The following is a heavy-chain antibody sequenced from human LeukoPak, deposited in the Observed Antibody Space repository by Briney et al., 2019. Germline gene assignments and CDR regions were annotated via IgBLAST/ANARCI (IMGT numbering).Heavy chain of an antibody. CDR2: ISDDGSKI. D-gene: IGHD3-10*01. CDR1: GSTFSTDA. CDR3: TYGSGSYKFDY. V-gene: IGHV3-30*14. J-gene: IGHJ4*02. Sequence: PGGSLRLSCAASGSTFSTDAMHWVRQAPGKGLEWVAVISDDGSKIYYADSVKGRFTISRGNSKNTLYLQMNSLRAEDTAVYYCTYGSGSYKFDYWGQGTLVTVSS.